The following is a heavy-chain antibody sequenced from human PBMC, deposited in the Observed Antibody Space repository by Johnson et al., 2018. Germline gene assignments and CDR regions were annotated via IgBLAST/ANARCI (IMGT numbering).Heavy chain of an antibody. D-gene: IGHD3-22*01. Sequence: QVQLVESGGGVVQPGRSLRLSCAASGFTFSSYGMHWVRQAPGKGLEWVAVIWYDGSNKYYADSVKGRFTISRDNSKNTCYLLMNSLRAEETAGYYRARYTTYNFDSSGYYYVNGMDVWGQGTTVTVSS. CDR3: ARYTTYNFDSSGYYYVNGMDV. CDR1: GFTFSSYG. V-gene: IGHV3-33*01. CDR2: IWYDGSNK. J-gene: IGHJ6*02.